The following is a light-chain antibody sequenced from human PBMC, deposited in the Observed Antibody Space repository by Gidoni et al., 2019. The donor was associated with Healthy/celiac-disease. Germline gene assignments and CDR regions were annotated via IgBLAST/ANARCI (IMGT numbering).Light chain of an antibody. V-gene: IGKV3-11*01. J-gene: IGKJ1*01. CDR1: QSVSSY. CDR2: DAS. Sequence: EIVLTQSPATLSSFPGERATLTCRASQSVSSYLAWYQQKPGQAPRLLIYDASNRATGIPARFSGSGSGTDFTFTISSLEPEDFAVYYCQQRSNWPRTFGQGTKVEIK. CDR3: QQRSNWPRT.